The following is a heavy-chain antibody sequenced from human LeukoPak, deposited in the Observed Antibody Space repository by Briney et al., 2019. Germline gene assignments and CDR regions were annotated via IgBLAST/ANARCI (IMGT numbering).Heavy chain of an antibody. Sequence: SETLSLTCTVSGGSISSYYWSWIRQPPGKGLEWIGYIYYSGSTNYNPSLKSRVTISVDTSKDQFSLKLSSVTAADTAVYYCARGEYSYEIDYWGQGTLVTVSS. CDR3: ARGEYSYEIDY. D-gene: IGHD5-18*01. CDR1: GGSISSYY. J-gene: IGHJ4*02. V-gene: IGHV4-59*01. CDR2: IYYSGST.